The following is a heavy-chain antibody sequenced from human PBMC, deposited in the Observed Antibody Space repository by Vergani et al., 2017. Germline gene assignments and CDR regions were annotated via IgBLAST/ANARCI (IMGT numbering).Heavy chain of an antibody. D-gene: IGHD2-21*01. CDR2: IYPGDSDT. V-gene: IGHV5-51*01. CDR1: GYSFTSYW. J-gene: IGHJ4*02. Sequence: EVQLVQSGAEVKKPGESLKISCKGSGYSFTSYWIGWVRQMPGKGLEWMGIIYPGDSDTRYSPSFQGQVTISADKSISTAYLQWSSLKASDTAMYYCTRHVPCGDGACLHFDHWGQGTQVTVSS. CDR3: TRHVPCGDGACLHFDH.